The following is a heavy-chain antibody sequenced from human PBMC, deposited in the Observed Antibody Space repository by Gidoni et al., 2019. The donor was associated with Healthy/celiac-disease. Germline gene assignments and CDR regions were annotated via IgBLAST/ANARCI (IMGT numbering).Heavy chain of an antibody. J-gene: IGHJ6*03. CDR2: ISSSSSTI. CDR1: GFTFSSSS. V-gene: IGHV3-48*02. Sequence: EVQLVESGGGLVQPGGSLRLSCAAAGFTFSSSSMNWVRQAPGQGLEWVSYISSSSSTIYYADSVKGRFTISRDNAKNSLYLQMNSLRDEDTAVYYCAREVSRSGSWHYYYYMDVWGKGTTVTVSS. CDR3: AREVSRSGSWHYYYYMDV. D-gene: IGHD6-13*01.